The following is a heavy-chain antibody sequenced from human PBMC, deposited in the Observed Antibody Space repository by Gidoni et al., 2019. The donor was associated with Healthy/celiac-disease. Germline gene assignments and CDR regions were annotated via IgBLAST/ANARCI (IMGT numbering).Heavy chain of an antibody. Sequence: QVQLVQSGAEVKKPGSSVKVSCKASASTFISHAISWVRQAPGQGLEWMGGIIPIFGTANYAQKFQGRVTITADESTSTAYMELSSLRSEDTAVYYCARSHYYDSSGYLNWFDPWGQGTLVTVSS. CDR3: ARSHYYDSSGYLNWFDP. V-gene: IGHV1-69*01. J-gene: IGHJ5*02. CDR2: IIPIFGTA. D-gene: IGHD3-22*01. CDR1: ASTFISHA.